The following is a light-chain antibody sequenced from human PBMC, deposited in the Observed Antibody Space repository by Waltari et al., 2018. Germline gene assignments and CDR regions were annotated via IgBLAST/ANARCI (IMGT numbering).Light chain of an antibody. CDR3: QQATWT. CDR2: DAS. V-gene: IGKV3-11*01. Sequence: EIVLTQYPAKLSLSPGERATLSCRASQSVNNYLAWYQQKPGQAPRLLIYDASNRATGIPARFGGSGSGTDFTLTISSLEPEDFAVYYCQQATWTFGQGTKVEIK. J-gene: IGKJ1*01. CDR1: QSVNNY.